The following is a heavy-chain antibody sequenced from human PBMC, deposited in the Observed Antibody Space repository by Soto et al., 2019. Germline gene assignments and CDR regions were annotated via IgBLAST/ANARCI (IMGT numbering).Heavy chain of an antibody. CDR2: FDPEDGET. CDR3: ATYIPAVVVDATPPYFDY. J-gene: IGHJ4*02. V-gene: IGHV1-24*01. D-gene: IGHD2-15*01. CDR1: GYTLTELS. Sequence: ASVKVSCKVSGYTLTELSMHWVRQAPGKGLEWMGGFDPEDGETIYAQKFQGRVTMTEDTSTDTAYMELSSLRSEDTAVYYCATYIPAVVVDATPPYFDYWGQGTLVTVSS.